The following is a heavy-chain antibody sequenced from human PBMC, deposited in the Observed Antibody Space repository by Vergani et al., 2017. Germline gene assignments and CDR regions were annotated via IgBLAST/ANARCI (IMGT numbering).Heavy chain of an antibody. V-gene: IGHV3-74*01. CDR3: VRGDNWPNYYFDS. CDR1: GFTFSNYW. D-gene: IGHD1-1*01. Sequence: EVQLVESGGGLVQPGGSLRLSCAASGFTFSNYWMHWVRQAPGKGLVWVSRITGDGRSSSYADSVRGRFTISRDNAKNTVYLQMNILRAEDTGVYYCVRGDNWPNYYFDSWCQGTLVTVSS. CDR2: ITGDGRSS. J-gene: IGHJ4*02.